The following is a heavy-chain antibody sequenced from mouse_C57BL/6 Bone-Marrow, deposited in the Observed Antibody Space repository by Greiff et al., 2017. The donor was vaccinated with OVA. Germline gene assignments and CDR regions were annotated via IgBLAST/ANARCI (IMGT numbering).Heavy chain of an antibody. V-gene: IGHV5-9-1*02. CDR3: TGGYYGSSWFAY. Sequence: DVQLLESGEGLVKPGGSLKLSCAASGFTFSSYAMSWVRQTPEKRLEWVAHISSGGDYTYYAGTVKGRFTLSTDNARNTLYLQMSSLKSEDTAMYYCTGGYYGSSWFAYWGQGTLVTVSA. D-gene: IGHD1-1*01. CDR2: ISSGGDYT. CDR1: GFTFSSYA. J-gene: IGHJ3*01.